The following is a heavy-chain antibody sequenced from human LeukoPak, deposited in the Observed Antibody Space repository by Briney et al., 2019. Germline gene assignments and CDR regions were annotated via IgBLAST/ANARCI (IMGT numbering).Heavy chain of an antibody. J-gene: IGHJ4*02. CDR2: ISGSGGGT. V-gene: IGHV3-23*01. D-gene: IGHD3-22*01. CDR3: AKEFFSRVAYDNSGLGY. Sequence: GGSLRLFCAASGFTFSNCAMTWARQTPGKGLEWVSTISGSGGGTYYADSVKGRFTISRDNSMNTLYLQMNSLRAEETALYYCAKEFFSRVAYDNSGLGYWGQGTLVTVSS. CDR1: GFTFSNCA.